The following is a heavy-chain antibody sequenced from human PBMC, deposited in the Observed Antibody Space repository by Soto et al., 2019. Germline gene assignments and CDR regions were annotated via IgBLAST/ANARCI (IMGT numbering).Heavy chain of an antibody. Sequence: ASVKVSCKASGYTFTSYGISWVRQAPGQGLEWMGWISAYNGNTNYAQKLQGRVTMTTDTSTSTAYMELRSLRSDDTAVYYCAGEMATIPSNWFDPWGQGTLVTVSS. CDR2: ISAYNGNT. V-gene: IGHV1-18*04. CDR1: GYTFTSYG. J-gene: IGHJ5*02. CDR3: AGEMATIPSNWFDP. D-gene: IGHD5-12*01.